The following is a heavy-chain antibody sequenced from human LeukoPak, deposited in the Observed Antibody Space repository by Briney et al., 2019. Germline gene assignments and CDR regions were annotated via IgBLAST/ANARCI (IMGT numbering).Heavy chain of an antibody. D-gene: IGHD6-13*01. CDR2: IYYSGST. CDR3: ARHLPGIAAAGWQPSRSWGFDP. J-gene: IGHJ5*02. CDR1: GGSISSYY. V-gene: IGHV4-59*08. Sequence: SVTLSLTCTVSGGSISSYYWSWIRQPPGKGLEWIGYIYYSGSTNYNPSLKSRVTISVDTSKNQFSLKLSSVTAADTAVYYCARHLPGIAAAGWQPSRSWGFDPWGQGTLVTVSS.